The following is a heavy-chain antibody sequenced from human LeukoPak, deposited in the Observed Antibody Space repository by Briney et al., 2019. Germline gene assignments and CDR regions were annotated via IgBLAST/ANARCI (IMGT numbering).Heavy chain of an antibody. CDR2: IMQDGSQK. CDR3: ARYFNTNGYSSLRGDY. D-gene: IGHD3-22*01. V-gene: IGHV3-7*01. Sequence: PGGSLRLSCVASGFTFSTYWMTWVRQAPGTGLEWVASIMQDGSQKYDVDSVKGRFTISRDNAKNSLYLQMDSLRVEDTAVYYCARYFNTNGYSSLRGDYWGQGTLVTVSS. CDR1: GFTFSTYW. J-gene: IGHJ4*02.